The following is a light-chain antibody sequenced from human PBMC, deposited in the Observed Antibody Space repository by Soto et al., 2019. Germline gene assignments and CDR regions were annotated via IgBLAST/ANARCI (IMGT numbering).Light chain of an antibody. J-gene: IGLJ2*01. V-gene: IGLV1-40*01. Sequence: QSVLTQPPSVSGAPGQRVTISCTGSSSNIEAGFDVHWYQQFPGTAPKLLIYNNNNRPSGVPDRFSGSKSDTSASLAITGLQNEDEADYYCQSYDSGLSGVVFGGGTKLTVL. CDR1: SSNIEAGFD. CDR2: NNN. CDR3: QSYDSGLSGVV.